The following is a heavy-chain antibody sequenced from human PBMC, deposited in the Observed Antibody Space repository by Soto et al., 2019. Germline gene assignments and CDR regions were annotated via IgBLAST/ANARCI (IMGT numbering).Heavy chain of an antibody. D-gene: IGHD6-19*01. Sequence: GGSLRLSCVASGFNFRKFAMAWVRQAAGEGLEWVSGISCCGGSASYADSVKGRFSIARDDSKNTVSLQLNSLRVEDTAQYYCAKADGQQWLIPHLDNWGQGTLVTVSS. V-gene: IGHV3-23*01. CDR1: GFNFRKFA. CDR3: AKADGQQWLIPHLDN. CDR2: ISCCGGSA. J-gene: IGHJ4*02.